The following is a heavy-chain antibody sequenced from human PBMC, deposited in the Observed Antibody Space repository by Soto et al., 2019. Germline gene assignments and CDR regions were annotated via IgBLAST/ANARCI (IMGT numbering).Heavy chain of an antibody. Sequence: GGSLRLSCAASGFTFSSYAMHWVRQAPGKGLEWVAVISYDGSNKYYADSVKGRFTISRDNSKNTLYLQMNSLRAEDTAVYYCEFHRGYQHLDYWGQGTLVTVSS. CDR2: ISYDGSNK. J-gene: IGHJ4*02. D-gene: IGHD2-2*01. V-gene: IGHV3-30-3*01. CDR3: EFHRGYQHLDY. CDR1: GFTFSSYA.